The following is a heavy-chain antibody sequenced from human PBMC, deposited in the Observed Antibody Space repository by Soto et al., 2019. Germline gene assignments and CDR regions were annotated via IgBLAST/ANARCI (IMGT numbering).Heavy chain of an antibody. J-gene: IGHJ4*02. CDR3: TRETSIAAADY. V-gene: IGHV1-18*01. Sequence: QVQLVQSGAEVKKPGASVKVSCKASGYTFTSYGISWVRQAPGQGLEWMGWISAYNGNTNYAQKLQGRVTMTTDTATSTAHMELRSLRSDDTAVYYCTRETSIAAADYWGQGTLVTVSS. CDR1: GYTFTSYG. D-gene: IGHD6-13*01. CDR2: ISAYNGNT.